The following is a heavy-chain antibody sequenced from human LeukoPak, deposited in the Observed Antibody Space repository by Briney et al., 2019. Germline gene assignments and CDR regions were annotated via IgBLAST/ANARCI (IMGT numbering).Heavy chain of an antibody. CDR2: ISYDGSNK. CDR1: GFTFSSYA. V-gene: IGHV3-30-3*01. CDR3: ARDPSGPGYFDY. Sequence: GGSLRLSCAASGFTFSSYAMSWVRQAPGKGLEWVAVISYDGSNKYYADSVRGRFTISRDNSKNTLYLQMNSLRAEDTAVYYCARDPSGPGYFDYWGQGTLVTVSS. D-gene: IGHD2-8*02. J-gene: IGHJ4*02.